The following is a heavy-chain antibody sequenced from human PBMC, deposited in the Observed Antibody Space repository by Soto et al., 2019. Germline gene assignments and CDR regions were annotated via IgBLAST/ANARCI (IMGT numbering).Heavy chain of an antibody. D-gene: IGHD6-19*01. CDR1: GYNFNTYW. V-gene: IGHV5-51*01. CDR3: ARSFTAGTPEDY. CDR2: IYPGDFDT. Sequence: GESLKISCTGSGYNFNTYWIGWVRQMPGKGLEWMGIIYPGDFDTRYSPSLQGQVTISADMSISTAYLQWSSLKASDTAMYYCARSFTAGTPEDYWGQGTLVTVSS. J-gene: IGHJ4*02.